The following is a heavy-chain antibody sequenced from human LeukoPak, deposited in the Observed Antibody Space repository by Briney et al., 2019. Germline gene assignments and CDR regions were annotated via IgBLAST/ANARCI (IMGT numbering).Heavy chain of an antibody. D-gene: IGHD3-9*01. V-gene: IGHV3-74*03. CDR3: ARTYYDILTGYYHDAFHI. J-gene: IGHJ3*02. CDR2: ISHDATIT. Sequence: PGGSLRLSCAASGFTFSRYVMHWVRQAPGKGLVWVARISHDATITTYADPVKGRFTISRDNAKNTLYPQMNSLRAEDTALYYCARTYYDILTGYYHDAFHIWGQGTMVTVSS. CDR1: GFTFSRYV.